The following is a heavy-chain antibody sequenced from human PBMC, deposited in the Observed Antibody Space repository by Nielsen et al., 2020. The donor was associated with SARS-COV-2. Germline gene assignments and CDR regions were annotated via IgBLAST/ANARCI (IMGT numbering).Heavy chain of an antibody. V-gene: IGHV3-9*01. Sequence: GGSLRLSCAASGFTFDDYAMHWVRQAPGKGLEWVSGISWNSGSIGYADSVKGRFTISRDNAKNSLYLQMNSLRAEDTALYYCAKLPGRYGDSFHDAFDIWGQGTMVTVSS. CDR2: ISWNSGSI. J-gene: IGHJ3*02. CDR3: AKLPGRYGDSFHDAFDI. D-gene: IGHD4-17*01. CDR1: GFTFDDYA.